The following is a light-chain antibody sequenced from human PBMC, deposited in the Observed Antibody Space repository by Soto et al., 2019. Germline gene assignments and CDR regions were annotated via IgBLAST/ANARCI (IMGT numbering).Light chain of an antibody. J-gene: IGKJ1*01. CDR3: HQRQSWPRT. V-gene: IGKV3-11*01. CDR2: QTS. CDR1: QYINTR. Sequence: PGDRVTLSCRASQYINTRLAWYQHRPGQAPRLLIYQTSIRAAGIPARFSASGTGTDFTLTIRDVQPEDFAVYYCHQRQSWPRTFGQGTKVDIK.